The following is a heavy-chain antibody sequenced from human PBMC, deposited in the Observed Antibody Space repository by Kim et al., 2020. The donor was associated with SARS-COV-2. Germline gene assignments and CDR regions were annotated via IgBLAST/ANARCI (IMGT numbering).Heavy chain of an antibody. D-gene: IGHD4-17*01. Sequence: GGSLRLSCAASGFTFSNVWMSWVRQAPGRGLEWVGRIYSKTDGGATDYAAPVKGRFTISRDDSKNTLYLQMNSLKTEDTAVYYCTTTTTRDYGDYQYFQHWGQGTLVTVSS. CDR3: TTTTTRDYGDYQYFQH. CDR2: IYSKTDGGAT. J-gene: IGHJ1*01. V-gene: IGHV3-15*05. CDR1: GFTFSNVW.